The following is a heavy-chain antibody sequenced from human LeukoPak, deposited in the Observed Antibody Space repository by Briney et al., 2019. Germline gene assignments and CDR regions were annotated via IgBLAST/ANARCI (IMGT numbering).Heavy chain of an antibody. J-gene: IGHJ4*02. CDR1: GYTFTSYY. V-gene: IGHV1-46*01. D-gene: IGHD5-18*01. CDR3: ARDGYIYGTDY. Sequence: ASVKVSCKASGYTFTSYYMHWVRQAPGQGLEWMGVINPSGGSTSYAQKFQGRVTMTRDTSTTTVYMELSSLRSEDTAVYYCARDGYIYGTDYWGQGTLVTVSS. CDR2: INPSGGST.